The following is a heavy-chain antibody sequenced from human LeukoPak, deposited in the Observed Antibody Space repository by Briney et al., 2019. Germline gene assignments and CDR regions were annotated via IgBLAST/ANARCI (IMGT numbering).Heavy chain of an antibody. CDR2: IYHSGST. J-gene: IGHJ4*02. CDR1: GYSISSGYY. V-gene: IGHV4-38-2*02. CDR3: ARVMDYYDGTGYPPPAAADY. Sequence: SETLSLTCTVSGYSISSGYYWGWIRQPPGKGLEWIGSIYHSGSTYYNPSLKSRVTISVDTSKNQFSLKLRSVTAADTAVYYCARVMDYYDGTGYPPPAAADYWGQGTLVTVSS. D-gene: IGHD3-22*01.